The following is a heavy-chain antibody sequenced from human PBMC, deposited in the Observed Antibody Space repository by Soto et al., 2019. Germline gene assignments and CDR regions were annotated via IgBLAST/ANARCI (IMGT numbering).Heavy chain of an antibody. CDR2: IWYDGSNK. Sequence: QVQLVESGGGVVQPGRSLRLSCAASGFTFSSYGMHWVRQAPGKGLEWVAVIWYDGSNKYYADSVKGRFTISRDNSKNTLYLQMNSLRAEDTAVYYCARGMYGSGSYYIGDAFDMWGQGTMVTVSS. D-gene: IGHD3-10*01. CDR1: GFTFSSYG. CDR3: ARGMYGSGSYYIGDAFDM. V-gene: IGHV3-33*01. J-gene: IGHJ3*02.